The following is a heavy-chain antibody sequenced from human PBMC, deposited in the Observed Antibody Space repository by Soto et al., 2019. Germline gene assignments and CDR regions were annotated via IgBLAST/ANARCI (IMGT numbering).Heavy chain of an antibody. J-gene: IGHJ6*02. Sequence: QVQLVESGGGVVQPGRSLRLSCAASGFTYSDFALHWVRQAPGKGLEWVAFISYDGSDKYYTDSVKGRFAISRDNSQDTLYLQMNSLRPEDTAVYYCARRAYHSYHAIDVWGQGTTVTVSS. CDR1: GFTYSDFA. CDR2: ISYDGSDK. V-gene: IGHV3-30*09. CDR3: ARRAYHSYHAIDV.